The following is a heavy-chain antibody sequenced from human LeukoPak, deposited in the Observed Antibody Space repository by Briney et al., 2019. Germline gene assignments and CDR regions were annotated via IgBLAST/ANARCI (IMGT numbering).Heavy chain of an antibody. CDR1: GFTFSSYA. CDR2: ISGSGGST. V-gene: IGHV3-23*01. D-gene: IGHD5-12*01. Sequence: GGSLRLSCAASGFTFSSYAMSWVRQAPGEGLEWVSAISGSGGSTYYADSVKGRFTISRDNSKNTLYLQMNSLRAEDTAVYYCAHSGYDRPYYFDYWGQGTLVTVSS. J-gene: IGHJ4*02. CDR3: AHSGYDRPYYFDY.